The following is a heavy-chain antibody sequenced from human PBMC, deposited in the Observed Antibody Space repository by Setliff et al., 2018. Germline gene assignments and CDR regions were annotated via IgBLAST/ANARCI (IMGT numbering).Heavy chain of an antibody. CDR1: GYTFTSYD. V-gene: IGHV1-8*03. CDR2: MNPNSGNT. CDR3: ARGGGQIHYDFWSGYFSDPQPNYYYYYMDV. J-gene: IGHJ6*03. D-gene: IGHD3-3*01. Sequence: ASAKVSCKASGYTFTSYDINWVRQATGQGLEWMGWMNPNSGNTGYAQKFQGRVTITRNTSISTAYMELSSLRSEDTAVYYCARGGGQIHYDFWSGYFSDPQPNYYYYYMDVWGKGTTVTVSS.